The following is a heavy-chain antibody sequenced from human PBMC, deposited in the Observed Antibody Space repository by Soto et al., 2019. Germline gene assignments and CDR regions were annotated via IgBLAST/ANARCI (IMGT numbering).Heavy chain of an antibody. CDR2: IIPFFDTA. CDR3: AAETPEYYDFWSGYYTADY. J-gene: IGHJ4*02. Sequence: ASVKVSCKASGGTFSSYAFSWVRQAPGQGLEWMGDIIPFFDTADYAQRFQGRVTITRDMSTSTAYMELSSLRSEDTAVYYCAAETPEYYDFWSGYYTADYWGQGTLVTVSS. CDR1: GGTFSSYA. V-gene: IGHV1-69*05. D-gene: IGHD3-3*01.